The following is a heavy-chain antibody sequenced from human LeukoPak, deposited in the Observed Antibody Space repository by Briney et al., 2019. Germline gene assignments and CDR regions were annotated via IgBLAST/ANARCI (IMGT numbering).Heavy chain of an antibody. V-gene: IGHV3-11*06. CDR2: ISSSSSYT. J-gene: IGHJ4*02. D-gene: IGHD5-12*01. CDR3: ARAMRSGYDY. CDR1: GFTFGDYA. Sequence: GGSLRLSCTASGFTFGDYAMSWVRQAPGKGLEWVSYISSSSSYTNYADSVKGRFTISRDNAENSLYLQMNSLRDEDTAVCYCARAMRSGYDYWGQGTLVTVSP.